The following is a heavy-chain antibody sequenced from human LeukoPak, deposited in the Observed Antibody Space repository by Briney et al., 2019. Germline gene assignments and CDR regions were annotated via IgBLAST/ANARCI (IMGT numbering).Heavy chain of an antibody. CDR2: ISYDGSNK. V-gene: IGHV3-30*18. CDR1: GFTFSSYG. D-gene: IGHD5-18*01. CDR3: AKAATQLWSSPLLDY. J-gene: IGHJ4*02. Sequence: GGSLRLSCAASGFTFSSYGMHWVRQAAGKGLEWVAVISYDGSNKYYADSVKGRFTISRDNSKNTLYLQMNSLRAEDTAVYYCAKAATQLWSSPLLDYWGQGTLVTVSS.